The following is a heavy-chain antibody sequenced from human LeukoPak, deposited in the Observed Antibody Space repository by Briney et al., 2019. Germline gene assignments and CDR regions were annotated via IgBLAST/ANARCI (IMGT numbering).Heavy chain of an antibody. J-gene: IGHJ3*02. CDR1: GYTLTELS. D-gene: IGHD3-3*01. V-gene: IGHV1-24*01. CDR3: ATDKPSGGIWSGYYFVRRAFDI. Sequence: ASVKVSCTVSGYTLTELSMHWVRQAPGKGLEWMGGFDPEDGETIYAQKFQGRVTMTEDTSTDTAYMELSSLRSEDTAVYYCATDKPSGGIWSGYYFVRRAFDIWGQGTMVTVSS. CDR2: FDPEDGET.